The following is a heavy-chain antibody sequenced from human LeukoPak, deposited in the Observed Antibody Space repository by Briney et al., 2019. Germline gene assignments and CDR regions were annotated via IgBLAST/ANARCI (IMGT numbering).Heavy chain of an antibody. D-gene: IGHD5-18*01. CDR3: AREGYSSGSRTGIDY. CDR1: GFSVSTNF. CDR2: MYSGGTT. Sequence: GGSLRLSCAASGFSVSTNFMNWVRQAPGRGLEWVSVMYSGGTTSYADSVKGRYTISGDNSKNTVSLQMNSLRIDDTAVYYCAREGYSSGSRTGIDYWGQGTLVTVSS. J-gene: IGHJ4*02. V-gene: IGHV3-53*05.